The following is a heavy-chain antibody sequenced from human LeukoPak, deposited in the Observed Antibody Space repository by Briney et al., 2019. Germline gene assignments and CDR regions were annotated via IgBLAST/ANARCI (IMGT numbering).Heavy chain of an antibody. CDR1: GFTFSSYA. CDR3: AKERRYFDWLLSSSALDY. J-gene: IGHJ4*02. V-gene: IGHV3-23*01. Sequence: GGSLRLSCAASGFTFSSYAMSWVRQAPGKGLEWVSAISGSGGSTYYAGSVKGRFTISRDNSKNTLYLQMNSLRAEDTAVYYCAKERRYFDWLLSSSALDYWGQGTLVTVSS. D-gene: IGHD3-9*01. CDR2: ISGSGGST.